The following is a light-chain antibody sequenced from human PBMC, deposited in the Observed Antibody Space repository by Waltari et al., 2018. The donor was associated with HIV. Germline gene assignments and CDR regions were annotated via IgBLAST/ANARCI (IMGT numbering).Light chain of an antibody. J-gene: IGLJ1*01. CDR2: DVV. CDR1: SSDVGVYKY. Sequence: HSALTQPRSVSGSPGPSVTISCTSTSSDVGVYKYVSWYQQHPGKAPKLMSYDVVTRPSGGPGRFSGSKSGNTASLTISGLQTEDEADYYCCSYAGTYVFGGGTKVTVL. CDR3: CSYAGTYV. V-gene: IGLV2-11*01.